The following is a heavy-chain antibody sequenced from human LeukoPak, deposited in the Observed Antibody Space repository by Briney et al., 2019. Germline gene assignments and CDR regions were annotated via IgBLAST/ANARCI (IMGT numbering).Heavy chain of an antibody. CDR3: ALGSGRYDSSDFDC. D-gene: IGHD3-22*01. J-gene: IGHJ4*02. Sequence: GGSLRLSCAASGFTFSDYSINWVRQAPGKGLEWVAYISSGGSTIYYADSVRGRFTISRDSARNSLYLQMNSLRDEDTAVYYCALGSGRYDSSDFDCWGQGTLVTVSS. CDR1: GFTFSDYS. V-gene: IGHV3-48*02. CDR2: ISSGGSTI.